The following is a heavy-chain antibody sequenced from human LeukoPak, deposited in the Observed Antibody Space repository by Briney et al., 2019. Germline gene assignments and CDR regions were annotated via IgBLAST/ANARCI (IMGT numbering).Heavy chain of an antibody. Sequence: GGSLRLSCAASGFTFSRYAMSWVRQAPGKGLEWVSALGVSVSGYGGSTYYADSVKGRFTISRENANNHFYLQMNSLRAGDTAVYFCASLGDSIYWGQGTLVTVSS. V-gene: IGHV3-23*01. CDR2: LGVSVSGYGGST. CDR3: ASLGDSIY. D-gene: IGHD1-26*01. J-gene: IGHJ4*02. CDR1: GFTFSRYA.